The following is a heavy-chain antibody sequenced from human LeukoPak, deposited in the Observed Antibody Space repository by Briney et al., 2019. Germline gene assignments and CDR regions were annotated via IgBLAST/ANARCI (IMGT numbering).Heavy chain of an antibody. Sequence: GGSLRLSCAASGFTFDDYTMHWVRQAPGKGLEWVSLISCDGGSTYYADSVKGRFTISRDNSKNSLYLQMNSLRTEDTALYYCAKEFDTSLIYYYYYGMDVWGQGTTVTVSS. CDR2: ISCDGGST. V-gene: IGHV3-43*01. CDR1: GFTFDDYT. J-gene: IGHJ6*02. D-gene: IGHD3-9*01. CDR3: AKEFDTSLIYYYYYGMDV.